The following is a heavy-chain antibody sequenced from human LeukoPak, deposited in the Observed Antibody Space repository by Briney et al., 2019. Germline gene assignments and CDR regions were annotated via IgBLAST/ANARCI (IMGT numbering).Heavy chain of an antibody. CDR3: ARHSSAVAGNLDAFDI. CDR2: IYYSGST. J-gene: IGHJ3*02. V-gene: IGHV4-59*08. D-gene: IGHD6-19*01. Sequence: SETLSLTCTVSGGSISSYYWSWIRRPPGKGLEWIGYIYYSGSTNYNPSLKSRVTISVDTSKNQFSLKLSSVTAADTAVYYCARHSSAVAGNLDAFDIWGQGTMVTVSS. CDR1: GGSISSYY.